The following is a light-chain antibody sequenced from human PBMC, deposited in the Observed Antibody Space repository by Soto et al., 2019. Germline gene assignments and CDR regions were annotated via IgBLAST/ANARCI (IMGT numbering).Light chain of an antibody. CDR3: QQRSNWPLLT. V-gene: IGKV3-11*01. CDR1: QSVGSY. Sequence: EIVLTQSPATLSLSPGERATLSCRASQSVGSYLAWYQQKPGQAPRLLIYDASNRATGIPVRFSGSGSGTDFTLTISSLEPEDFAVYYCQQRSNWPLLTFGGGTKVEIK. CDR2: DAS. J-gene: IGKJ4*01.